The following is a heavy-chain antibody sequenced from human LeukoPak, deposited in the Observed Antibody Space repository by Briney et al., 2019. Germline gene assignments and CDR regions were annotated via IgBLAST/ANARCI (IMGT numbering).Heavy chain of an antibody. J-gene: IGHJ6*03. Sequence: ASVKVSCKASGYTFTSYAMNWVRQAPGQGLEWMGWISAYNGNTNYAQKLQGRVTMTTDTSTSTAYMELRSLRSDDTAVYYCARQYSGSYYYYYYYMDVWGKGTTVTVSS. CDR2: ISAYNGNT. CDR3: ARQYSGSYYYYYYYMDV. V-gene: IGHV1-18*01. D-gene: IGHD1-26*01. CDR1: GYTFTSYA.